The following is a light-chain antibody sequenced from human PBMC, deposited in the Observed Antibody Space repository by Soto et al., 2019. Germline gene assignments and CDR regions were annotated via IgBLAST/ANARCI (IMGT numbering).Light chain of an antibody. CDR2: DAS. CDR3: QHYGASRWT. CDR1: QSVSSY. V-gene: IGKV3-11*01. Sequence: EIVLTQSPATLSLSPGERATLSCRASQSVSSYLIWYQQTPGQAPRLLIHDASNRATGIPARFSGSGSGTDFTLTINRLEPEDFAMYYCQHYGASRWTFGQGTKVEIK. J-gene: IGKJ1*01.